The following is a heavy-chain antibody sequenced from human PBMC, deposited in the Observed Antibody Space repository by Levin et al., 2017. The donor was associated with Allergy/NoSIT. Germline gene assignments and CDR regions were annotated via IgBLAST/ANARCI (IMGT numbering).Heavy chain of an antibody. J-gene: IGHJ5*02. CDR2: ISGSGGTT. CDR3: AKSDFGTWIVAS. CDR1: GFTFSSYA. D-gene: IGHD3-22*01. Sequence: PGGSLRLSCAASGFTFSSYAMNWVRQAPGKGLEWVSAISGSGGTTLFADSVKGRFTISRDTSKNTLYLQMNSLRADDTAVYYCAKSDFGTWIVASWGQGTLVTVSS. V-gene: IGHV3-23*01.